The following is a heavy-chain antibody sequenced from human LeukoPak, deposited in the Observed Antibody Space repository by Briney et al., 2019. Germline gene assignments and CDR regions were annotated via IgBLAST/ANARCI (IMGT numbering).Heavy chain of an antibody. CDR2: IYYSGST. V-gene: IGHV4-59*01. J-gene: IGHJ3*02. CDR3: ARARVDYDILTGYYSDAFDI. CDR1: GGSISSYY. Sequence: SETLSLTCTVSGGSISSYYWSWIRQPPGKGLEGIGYIYYSGSTNYNPSLKSRVTISVDTSKNQFSLKLSSVTAADTAVYYCARARVDYDILTGYYSDAFDIWGQGTMVTVSS. D-gene: IGHD3-9*01.